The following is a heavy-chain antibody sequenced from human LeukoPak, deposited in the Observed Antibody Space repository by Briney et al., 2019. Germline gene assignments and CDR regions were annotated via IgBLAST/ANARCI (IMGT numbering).Heavy chain of an antibody. Sequence: SETLSLTCTVSSGSISSYYWSWIRQPPGKGLEWIGYIYYSGSTNYNPSLKSRVTISVDTSKNQFSLKLSSVTAADTAVYYCARGGPYFPDYYYYGMDVWGQGTTVTVSS. CDR2: IYYSGST. CDR1: SGSISSYY. CDR3: ARGGPYFPDYYYYGMDV. V-gene: IGHV4-59*01. J-gene: IGHJ6*02. D-gene: IGHD2-21*01.